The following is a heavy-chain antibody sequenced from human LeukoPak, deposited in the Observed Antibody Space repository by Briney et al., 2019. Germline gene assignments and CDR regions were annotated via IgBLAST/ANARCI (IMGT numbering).Heavy chain of an antibody. CDR3: ARGSGSGFTIFGVVIKAFDY. V-gene: IGHV1-46*01. CDR2: INPSGGST. D-gene: IGHD3-3*01. CDR1: GYTFTSYY. Sequence: ASVKVSCKASGYTFTSYYMHWVRQAPGQGLEWMGIINPSGGSTSYAQKFQGRVTMTRDTSTSTVYMELSSLGSEDTAVYYCARGSGSGFTIFGVVIKAFDYWGQGTLVTVSS. J-gene: IGHJ4*02.